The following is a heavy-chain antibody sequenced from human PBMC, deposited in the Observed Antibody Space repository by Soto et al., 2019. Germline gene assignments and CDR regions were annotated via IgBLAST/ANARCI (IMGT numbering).Heavy chain of an antibody. J-gene: IGHJ6*03. CDR3: SRGSMYYYGSGSYYNVYYYYYMDV. V-gene: IGHV1-8*01. Sequence: ASVKVSCKASGYTFTSYDINWVRQATGQGLEWMGWMNPHSGNTGYAQKFQGRVTMTRNISISTAYMELSSLRSVDTAVYYCSRGSMYYYGSGSYYNVYYYYYMDVWGKGTTVTVSS. CDR2: MNPHSGNT. D-gene: IGHD3-10*01. CDR1: GYTFTSYD.